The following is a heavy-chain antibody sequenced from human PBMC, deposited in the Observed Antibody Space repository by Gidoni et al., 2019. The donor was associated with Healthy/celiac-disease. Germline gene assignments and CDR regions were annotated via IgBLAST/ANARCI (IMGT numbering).Heavy chain of an antibody. Sequence: QVQLQQWGAGLLKPSETLSLTCAVYGGSFSGYYWSWIRQPPVQGLEWIGDLNHSGRTNYNPSLKSRVTISVDTSKNQFSLKLSSVTAADTAVYYCARGRDDFWSGYLEYWGQGTLVTVSS. J-gene: IGHJ4*02. CDR2: LNHSGRT. V-gene: IGHV4-34*01. CDR3: ARGRDDFWSGYLEY. D-gene: IGHD3-3*01. CDR1: GGSFSGYY.